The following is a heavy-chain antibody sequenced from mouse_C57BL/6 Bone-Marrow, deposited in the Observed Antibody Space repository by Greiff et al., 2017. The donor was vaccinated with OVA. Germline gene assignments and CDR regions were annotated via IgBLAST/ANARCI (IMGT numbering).Heavy chain of an antibody. D-gene: IGHD2-1*01. CDR2: INPGSGGT. CDR3: ARHLLFDY. Sequence: QVQLKESGAELVRPGTSVKVSCKASGYAFTNYLIEWVKQRPGQGLEWIGVINPGSGGTNYNEKFKGKATLTADKSSSTAYMQLSSLTSEDSAVYFCARHLLFDYWGQGTTLTVSS. CDR1: GYAFTNYL. J-gene: IGHJ2*01. V-gene: IGHV1-54*01.